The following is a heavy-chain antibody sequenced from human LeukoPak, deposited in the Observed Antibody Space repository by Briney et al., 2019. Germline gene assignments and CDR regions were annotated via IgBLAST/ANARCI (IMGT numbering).Heavy chain of an antibody. CDR3: ARVRQYSSSSLDYYYYYGMDV. CDR2: INPSGGST. V-gene: IGHV1-46*01. Sequence: ASVKVSCTASGYTFTIYYMHWVRQAPGQGLEWMGIINPSGGSTSYAQKFQGRVTMTRDTSTSTVYMELSSLRSEDTAVYYCARVRQYSSSSLDYYYYYGMDVWGQGTTVTVSS. CDR1: GYTFTIYY. J-gene: IGHJ6*02. D-gene: IGHD6-6*01.